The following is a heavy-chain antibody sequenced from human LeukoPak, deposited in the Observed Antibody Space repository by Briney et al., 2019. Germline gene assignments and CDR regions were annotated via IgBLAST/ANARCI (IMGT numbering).Heavy chain of an antibody. V-gene: IGHV4-59*06. CDR2: IYYSGST. J-gene: IGHJ4*02. CDR3: ASNNWNDDSGY. Sequence: PSETLSLTCTVSGGSITNYYWSWIRQPPGKGLEWIGYIYYSGSTYYNPSLKSRVTISVDTSKNQFSLKLSSVTAADTAVYYCASNNWNDDSGYWGQGTLVTVSS. D-gene: IGHD1-20*01. CDR1: GGSITNYY.